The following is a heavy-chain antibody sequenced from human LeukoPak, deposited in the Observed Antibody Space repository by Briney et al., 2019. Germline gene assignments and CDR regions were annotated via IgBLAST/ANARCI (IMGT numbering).Heavy chain of an antibody. CDR3: AKESYYDSFIPKT. CDR1: GYTFTGYY. Sequence: ASVKVSCKASGYTFTGYYMHWVRQAPGQGLEWMGWINPNSGGTNYAQKFQGRVTMTRDTSISTAYMELSRLRSDDTAVYYCAKESYYDSFIPKTWGQGTLVTVSS. CDR2: INPNSGGT. D-gene: IGHD3-22*01. V-gene: IGHV1-2*02. J-gene: IGHJ4*02.